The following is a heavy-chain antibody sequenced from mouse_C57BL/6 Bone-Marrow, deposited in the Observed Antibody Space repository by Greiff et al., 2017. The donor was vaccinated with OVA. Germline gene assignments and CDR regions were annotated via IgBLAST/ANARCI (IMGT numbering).Heavy chain of an antibody. D-gene: IGHD4-1*01. V-gene: IGHV5-17*01. J-gene: IGHJ3*01. Sequence: EVMLVESGGGLVKPGGSLKLSCAASGFTFSDYGMHWVRQAPEKGLEWVAYISSGSSTIYYADTVKGRFTSSRDNAKNTLFLQMTSLRSEDTAMYYCARPELGRGFAYWGQGTLVTVSA. CDR3: ARPELGRGFAY. CDR1: GFTFSDYG. CDR2: ISSGSSTI.